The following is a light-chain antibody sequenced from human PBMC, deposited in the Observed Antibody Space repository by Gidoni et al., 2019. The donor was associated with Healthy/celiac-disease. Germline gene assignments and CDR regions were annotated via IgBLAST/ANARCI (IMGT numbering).Light chain of an antibody. CDR1: QSISNW. V-gene: IGKV1-5*03. CDR2: KAS. Sequence: DIQMTQSPSTLSASVGDRVTITCRASQSISNWLAWYQPKPGKAPKLLIYKASSLESGVPSRFSGSGSGTEFTLTISSLQPDDFATYYCQQYNSSFGQGTKLEIK. J-gene: IGKJ2*01. CDR3: QQYNSS.